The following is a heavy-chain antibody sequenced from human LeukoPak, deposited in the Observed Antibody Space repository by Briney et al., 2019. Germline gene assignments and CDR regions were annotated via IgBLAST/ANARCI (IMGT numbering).Heavy chain of an antibody. V-gene: IGHV4-61*02. Sequence: PSQTLSLTCTVSGGSINSGSYYWSWIRQPAGKGLEWTGRIYTSGTTNYNASLKSRVTISVDTSKNQFSLKLSSVTAADTAVYYCARGAQYTSSWYPTYYYHYMDVWGKGTTVTISS. CDR3: ARGAQYTSSWYPTYYYHYMDV. J-gene: IGHJ6*03. CDR1: GGSINSGSYY. CDR2: IYTSGTT. D-gene: IGHD6-13*01.